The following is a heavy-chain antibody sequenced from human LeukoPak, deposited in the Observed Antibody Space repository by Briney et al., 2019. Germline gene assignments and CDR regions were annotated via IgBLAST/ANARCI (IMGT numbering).Heavy chain of an antibody. CDR3: ERGITIFGVIRPFYYYMDV. Sequence: GASVKVSCKASGYTFTDYYIHWMRQAPGQGLEWMGWINPNSGGTNYARKFQGRVTMTRDTSVTTAYMELSRLRSDDTAVYYCERGITIFGVIRPFYYYMDVWGKGTTVTVSS. D-gene: IGHD3-3*01. V-gene: IGHV1-2*02. CDR1: GYTFTDYY. J-gene: IGHJ6*03. CDR2: INPNSGGT.